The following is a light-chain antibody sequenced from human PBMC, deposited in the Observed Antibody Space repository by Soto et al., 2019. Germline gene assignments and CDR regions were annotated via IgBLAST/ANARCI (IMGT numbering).Light chain of an antibody. Sequence: QSVLTQPPSASGTHGQRVTISCSGSSSNIGSNSVNWYQQLPGTAPKPLIYSNNQRPSGVPDRFSGSKSGTSASLAISGLQSEDEADYYCAAWDDSLNGVVFGGGTKLTVL. CDR1: SSNIGSNS. V-gene: IGLV1-44*01. J-gene: IGLJ2*01. CDR3: AAWDDSLNGVV. CDR2: SNN.